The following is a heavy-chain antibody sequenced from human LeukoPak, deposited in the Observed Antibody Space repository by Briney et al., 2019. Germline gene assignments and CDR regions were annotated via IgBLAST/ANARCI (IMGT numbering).Heavy chain of an antibody. V-gene: IGHV3-9*01. D-gene: IGHD6-19*01. CDR1: GFTFDDYA. CDR2: ISWNSGSI. Sequence: PAGRSLRLSCAASGFTFDDYAMHWVRQAPGKGLEWVSGISWNSGSIGYAGSVKGRFTISRDNARNSLYLQMNSLRAEDTALYYCAKDSTPWGIAVAGRGTRPYFDYWGQGTLVTVSS. CDR3: AKDSTPWGIAVAGRGTRPYFDY. J-gene: IGHJ4*02.